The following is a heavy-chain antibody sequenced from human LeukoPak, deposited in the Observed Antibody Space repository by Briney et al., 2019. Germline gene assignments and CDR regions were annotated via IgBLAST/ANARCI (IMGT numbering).Heavy chain of an antibody. Sequence: GGSLRLSCAASGMTLSITSMNWVRQAPGKGLEWISYIDKSGDPIHYADSVKGRFTISRDIARNSMFLQMNSLRAEDTAVYFCADNLSRWGQGTLITVSS. J-gene: IGHJ4*02. CDR3: ADNLSR. CDR2: IDKSGDPI. CDR1: GMTLSITS. V-gene: IGHV3-48*04. D-gene: IGHD1-1*01.